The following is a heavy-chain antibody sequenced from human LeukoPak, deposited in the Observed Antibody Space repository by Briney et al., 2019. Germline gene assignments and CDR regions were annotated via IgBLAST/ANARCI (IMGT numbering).Heavy chain of an antibody. CDR2: ISSGSSTI. V-gene: IGHV3-48*01. CDR3: ARVLHKRNYDSSDYYGY. J-gene: IGHJ4*02. CDR1: GFTFSSYS. D-gene: IGHD3-22*01. Sequence: GGSLRLSCAASGFTFSSYSMNWVRQAPGKGLEWISYISSGSSTIYYADSVKGRFTISRDNAKNSLYLQMNSLRAEDTAVYYCARVLHKRNYDSSDYYGYWGQGTLVTVSS.